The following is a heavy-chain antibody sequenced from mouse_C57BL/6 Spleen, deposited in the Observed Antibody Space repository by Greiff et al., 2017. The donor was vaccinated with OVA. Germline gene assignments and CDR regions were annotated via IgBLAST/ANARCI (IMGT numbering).Heavy chain of an antibody. CDR3: ARSDSYYFDY. J-gene: IGHJ2*01. CDR2: INPNNGGT. V-gene: IGHV1-26*01. Sequence: EVQLQQSGPELVKPGASVKISCKASGYTFTDYYMNWVKQSHGKSLEWIGDINPNNGGTSYNQKFKGKATLTVDKSSSTAYMELRSLTSEDSAVYYCARSDSYYFDYWGQGTTRTVSS. CDR1: GYTFTDYY.